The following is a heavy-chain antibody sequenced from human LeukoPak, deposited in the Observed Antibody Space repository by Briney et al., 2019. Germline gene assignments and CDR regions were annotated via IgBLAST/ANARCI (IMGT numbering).Heavy chain of an antibody. J-gene: IGHJ4*02. CDR2: IHAGNGNT. D-gene: IGHD3-22*01. CDR3: ARAYNYYDSSGYYLGYYFDY. CDR1: GYTFTSYA. V-gene: IGHV1-3*03. Sequence: ASVKVSCKASGYTFTSYAMHWVRQAPGQRLEWMGWIHAGNGNTKYSQEFQGRVTITRDTSASTAYMELSSLRSEDMAVYYCARAYNYYDSSGYYLGYYFDYWGQGTLVTVSS.